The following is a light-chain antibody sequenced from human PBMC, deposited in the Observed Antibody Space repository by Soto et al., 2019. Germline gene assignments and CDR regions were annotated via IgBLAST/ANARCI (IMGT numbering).Light chain of an antibody. CDR1: QSISNW. CDR2: KAS. V-gene: IGKV1-5*03. Sequence: DIQMTQSPSTLSASVGERGTISCRASQSISNWLAWYQQKPGKAPKLLIYKASSLESGAPSRFSGSGSGTEFTLTISSLQADDFATYYCQQYKSYWSFGHGTKADIK. J-gene: IGKJ1*01. CDR3: QQYKSYWS.